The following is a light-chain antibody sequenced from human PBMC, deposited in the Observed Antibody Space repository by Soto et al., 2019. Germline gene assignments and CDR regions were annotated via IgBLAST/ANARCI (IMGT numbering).Light chain of an antibody. Sequence: DIQMTQSPSSVSASVVDRVTITFLASQGISSWLAWYQQKPGKAPKLLIYAASTLQSGVPSRFSGSGSGTDFTLTISSLQPEDFATYFCQQLNSYPITFGQGTRLEIK. CDR1: QGISSW. CDR2: AAS. CDR3: QQLNSYPIT. V-gene: IGKV1-12*01. J-gene: IGKJ5*01.